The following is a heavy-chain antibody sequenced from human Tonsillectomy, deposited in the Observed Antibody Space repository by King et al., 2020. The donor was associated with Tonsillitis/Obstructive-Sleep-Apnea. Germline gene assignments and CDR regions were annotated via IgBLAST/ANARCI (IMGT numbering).Heavy chain of an antibody. J-gene: IGHJ4*02. CDR3: ARRDTEYFDY. CDR1: GGSISSSSYY. V-gene: IGHV4-39*01. CDR2: IYYSGNT. D-gene: IGHD5-18*01. Sequence: LQLQESGPGLVKPSETLSLTCTVSGGSISSSSYYWGWIRQPPGKGLEWIGSIYYSGNTYYNPPLKSRVSISVDTSKNQFSLKLSSVTAADTAVYYCARRDTEYFDYWGQGTLVTVSS.